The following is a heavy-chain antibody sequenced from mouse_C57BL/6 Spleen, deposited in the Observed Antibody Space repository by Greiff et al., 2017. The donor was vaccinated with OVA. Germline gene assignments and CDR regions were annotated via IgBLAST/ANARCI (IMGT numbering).Heavy chain of an antibody. CDR1: GFNITDYY. V-gene: IGHV14-2*01. Sequence: EVQLQQSGAELVKPGASVKLSCTASGFNITDYYMHWVKQRTEQGLEWIGRIDPEDGETKYAQKFQGKATITADTSSNTAYLQLSSLTSEDTAVYYCARWSYYDYGGGYFDYWGQGTTLTVSS. CDR2: IDPEDGET. CDR3: ARWSYYDYGGGYFDY. D-gene: IGHD2-4*01. J-gene: IGHJ2*01.